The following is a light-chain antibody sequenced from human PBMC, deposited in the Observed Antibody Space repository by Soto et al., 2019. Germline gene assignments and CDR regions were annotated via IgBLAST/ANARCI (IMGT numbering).Light chain of an antibody. Sequence: VLRLSPATLSVSPGERATLSCRTSQSVASNLAWYQQKPGQAPRLLIYGAFIRAPGFPVRFRGTGSGSEFTLTISSLQSEDGATYYCQQYDKWPYTFGQGTRLEIK. CDR2: GAF. V-gene: IGKV3-15*01. CDR1: QSVASN. CDR3: QQYDKWPYT. J-gene: IGKJ5*01.